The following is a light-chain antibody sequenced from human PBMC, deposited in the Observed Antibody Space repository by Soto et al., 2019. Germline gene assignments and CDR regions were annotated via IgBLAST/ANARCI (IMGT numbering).Light chain of an antibody. CDR2: SND. J-gene: IGLJ2*01. CDR1: NSNIGIKT. V-gene: IGLV1-44*01. CDR3: AAWDDSLNAVV. Sequence: QAVVTQPPSASGTPGQRVTISCSGSNSNIGIKTVSWYQHLPGTAPKVLIYSNDQWPSGVPDRFSGSKSGTSASLAISGLQSEDEADYYCAAWDDSLNAVVFGGGTKLTVL.